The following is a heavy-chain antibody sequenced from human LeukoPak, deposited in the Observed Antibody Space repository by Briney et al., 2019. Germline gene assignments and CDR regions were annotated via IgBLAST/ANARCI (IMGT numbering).Heavy chain of an antibody. D-gene: IGHD5-18*01. J-gene: IGHJ3*02. V-gene: IGHV1-18*01. CDR1: GYTFTSYA. CDR2: ISAYNGNT. Sequence: ASVKVSCKASGYTFTSYAMHWVRQAPGQGLEWMGWISAYNGNTNYAQKLQGRVTMTTDTSTSTAYMELRSLRSDDTAVYYCARDPWIQLWSTGRDAFDIWGQGTMVTVSS. CDR3: ARDPWIQLWSTGRDAFDI.